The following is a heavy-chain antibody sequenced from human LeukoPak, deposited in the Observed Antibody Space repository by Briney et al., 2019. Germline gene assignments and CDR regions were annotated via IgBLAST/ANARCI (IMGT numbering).Heavy chain of an antibody. D-gene: IGHD2-2*01. CDR1: GFTFSDYY. Sequence: GGSLGLSCAASGFTFSDYYMSWIRQAPGKGLEWVSYISSSSSYTNYADSVKGRFTISRDNAKNSLYLQMNSLRAEDTAVYYCARGDCSSTSCYASWGKHYYYYYGMDVWGKGTTVTVSS. CDR3: ARGDCSSTSCYASWGKHYYYYYGMDV. J-gene: IGHJ6*04. V-gene: IGHV3-11*06. CDR2: ISSSSSYT.